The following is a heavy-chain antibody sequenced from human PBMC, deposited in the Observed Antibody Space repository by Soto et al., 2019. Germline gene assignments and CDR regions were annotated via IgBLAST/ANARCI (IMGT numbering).Heavy chain of an antibody. D-gene: IGHD3-10*01. V-gene: IGHV4-34*01. CDR1: GGCFSGYY. CDR2: INHSGST. CDR3: ARTPVYGRLPFDY. Sequence: SETLSLTCAVYGGCFSGYYWSWIRQPPGKGLEWIGEINHSGSTNYNPSLKSRVTISVDTSKNQFSLKLSSVTAADTAVYYCARTPVYGRLPFDYWGQG. J-gene: IGHJ4*02.